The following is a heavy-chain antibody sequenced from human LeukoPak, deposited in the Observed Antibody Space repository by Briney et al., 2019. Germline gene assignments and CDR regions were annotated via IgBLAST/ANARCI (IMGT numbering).Heavy chain of an antibody. CDR1: GFTFSSYW. J-gene: IGHJ4*02. V-gene: IGHV3-7*01. CDR2: INQDGSEE. Sequence: PGGALRLSCAASGFTFSSYWMSWVRQAPGQGLEWVANINQDGSEENYVDSVKGRFTISRDNAKTSFYLQMNSLRAEDTAVYYCARYRHLGYWGQGTLVTVSS. CDR3: ARYRHLGY.